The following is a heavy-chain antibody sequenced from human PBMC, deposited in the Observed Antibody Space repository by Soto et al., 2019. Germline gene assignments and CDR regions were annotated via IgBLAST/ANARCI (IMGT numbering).Heavy chain of an antibody. CDR2: IDPSDSYT. CDR3: SRLRVGFGEFLTY. V-gene: IGHV5-10-1*01. D-gene: IGHD3-10*01. Sequence: EVQLVQSGAEVKKPGESLRISCKGSGYSFTSYWISWVRQMPGKCLEWMGRIDPSDSYTNYSPSLQGHVTISADKSINTDYMKWRSLKASDTAMYYCSRLRVGFGEFLTYWGQGTLVTVSS. J-gene: IGHJ4*02. CDR1: GYSFTSYW.